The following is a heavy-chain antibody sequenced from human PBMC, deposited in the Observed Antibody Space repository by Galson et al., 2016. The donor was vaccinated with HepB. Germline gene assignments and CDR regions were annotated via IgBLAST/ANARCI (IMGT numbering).Heavy chain of an antibody. CDR2: MNPHSGNT. J-gene: IGHJ4*02. CDR3: AREIIHYGSGSYLDY. D-gene: IGHD3-10*01. CDR1: GYTFINYD. V-gene: IGHV1-8*01. Sequence: SVKVSCKASGYTFINYDINWVRQATGQGLDWMGWMNPHSGNTGYAQNFQGRLTMTRDTSITTAYLEVSSLRSEDSAVYYCAREIIHYGSGSYLDYWGQGTLVTVSS.